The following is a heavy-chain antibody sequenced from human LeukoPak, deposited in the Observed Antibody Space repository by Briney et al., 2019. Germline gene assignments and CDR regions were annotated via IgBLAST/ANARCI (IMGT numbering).Heavy chain of an antibody. CDR3: ARLPNYNKGDYYFYYMDV. D-gene: IGHD4-11*01. J-gene: IGHJ6*03. Sequence: PSETLSLTCSVSGGSIRSTSYSWGWIRQPPGKGLEWIATIYYSGTTYYNPSLKSRVTISVDTSKNQFSLRLNSVTAADTAVYYCARLPNYNKGDYYFYYMDVWGKGTTVTVSS. CDR1: GGSIRSTSYS. V-gene: IGHV4-39*07. CDR2: IYYSGTT.